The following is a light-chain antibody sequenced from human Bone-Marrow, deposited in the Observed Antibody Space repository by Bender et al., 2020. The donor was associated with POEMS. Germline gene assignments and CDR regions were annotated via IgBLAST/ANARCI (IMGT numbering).Light chain of an antibody. Sequence: QSVLTQPPSASGTPGQRVTISCSGSSSNTGSGYDINWYQHLPGTAPKLLIYGYNNRPSGVPDRFSGSKSGNTASLTISGLQAEDEADYYCCSYVGSTILFGGGTKVTVL. CDR3: CSYVGSTIL. J-gene: IGLJ2*01. CDR1: SSNTGSGYD. CDR2: GYN. V-gene: IGLV1-40*01.